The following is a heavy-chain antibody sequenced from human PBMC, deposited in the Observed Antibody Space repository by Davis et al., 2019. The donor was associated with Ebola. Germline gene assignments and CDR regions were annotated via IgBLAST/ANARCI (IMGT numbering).Heavy chain of an antibody. J-gene: IGHJ4*02. CDR3: AKDALYSSSWYD. CDR1: GFTFSSYG. Sequence: GESLKISCAASGFTFSSYGMHWVRQAPGKGLEWVAVISYDGSNKYYADSVKGRFTISRDNSKNTLYLQMNSLRAEDTAVYYCAKDALYSSSWYDWGQGTLVTVSS. CDR2: ISYDGSNK. D-gene: IGHD6-13*01. V-gene: IGHV3-30*18.